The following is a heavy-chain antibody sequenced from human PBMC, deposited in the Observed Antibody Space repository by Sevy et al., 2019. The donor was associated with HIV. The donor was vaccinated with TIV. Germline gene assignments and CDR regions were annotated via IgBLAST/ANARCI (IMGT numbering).Heavy chain of an antibody. D-gene: IGHD3-22*01. CDR2: ISGSGGST. Sequence: GGSLRLSCAASGFTFSSYAMSWVRQAPGKGLEWVSAISGSGGSTYYADSVKGRFTISRDNSKNTLYLQMNSLRAEDTPVDYIAALTSGYYYSTWALNDNYYYDGMDVWGQGTTVTVSS. J-gene: IGHJ6*02. CDR1: GFTFSSYA. CDR3: AALTSGYYYSTWALNDNYYYDGMDV. V-gene: IGHV3-23*01.